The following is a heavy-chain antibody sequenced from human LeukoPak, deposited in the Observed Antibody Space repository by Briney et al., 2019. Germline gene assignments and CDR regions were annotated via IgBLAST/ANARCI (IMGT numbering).Heavy chain of an antibody. CDR1: VFTVCSNF. D-gene: IGHD6-13*01. V-gene: IGHV3-53*01. CDR3: VRASSTTAAGLFDY. J-gene: IGHJ4*02. Sequence: PGGSLRLSCAASVFTVCSNFMRWVRRAPGGGLEWVSVLYSGGYTVYADSVKGRFTISRDNSENTLYLQMNSLRADDTAVYYCVRASSTTAAGLFDYWGQGTLLTVSS. CDR2: LYSGGYT.